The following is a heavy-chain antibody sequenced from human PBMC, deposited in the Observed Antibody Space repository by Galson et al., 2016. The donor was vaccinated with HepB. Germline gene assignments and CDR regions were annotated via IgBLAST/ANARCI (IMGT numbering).Heavy chain of an antibody. CDR2: ITWNSGSK. CDR3: AKGFYGDFPSWFDP. CDR1: GVTFENYA. D-gene: IGHD4-17*01. J-gene: IGHJ5*02. V-gene: IGHV3-9*01. Sequence: SLRLSCAASGVTFENYAMHWVRQVPGKGLEWVSSITWNSGSKGYADSVKGRFTISRDNAKNSLYLQMNSLRPEDTALYSCAKGFYGDFPSWFDPWGQGTLVTVSS.